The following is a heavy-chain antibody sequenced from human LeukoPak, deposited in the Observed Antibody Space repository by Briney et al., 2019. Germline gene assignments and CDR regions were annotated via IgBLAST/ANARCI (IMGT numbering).Heavy chain of an antibody. J-gene: IGHJ4*02. D-gene: IGHD3-10*01. CDR3: ATGNYYGSGSLVY. Sequence: ASVKVSCKVSGYTLTELSMHWVRQAPGKGLEWMGGFDPEDGETIYAQKFQGRVTVTEDTSTDTAYMELSSLRSEDTAVYYCATGNYYGSGSLVYWGQGTLVTVSS. V-gene: IGHV1-24*01. CDR1: GYTLTELS. CDR2: FDPEDGET.